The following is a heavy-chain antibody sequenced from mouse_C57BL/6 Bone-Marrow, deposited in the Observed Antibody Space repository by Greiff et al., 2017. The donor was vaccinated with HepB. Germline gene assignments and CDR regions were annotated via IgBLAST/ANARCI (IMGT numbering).Heavy chain of an antibody. CDR3: ARGYAMDY. Sequence: EVQLQQSGPELVKPGASVKISCKASGYTFTDYYMNWVKQSHGKSLEWIGDINPNNGGTSYNQKFKGKATLTVDKSSSTAYMELRSLTSEDSAVYYCARGYAMDYWGLGTSVTVSS. CDR2: INPNNGGT. J-gene: IGHJ4*01. V-gene: IGHV1-26*01. CDR1: GYTFTDYY.